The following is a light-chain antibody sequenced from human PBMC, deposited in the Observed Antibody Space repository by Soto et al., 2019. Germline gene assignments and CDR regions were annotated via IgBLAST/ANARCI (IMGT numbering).Light chain of an antibody. CDR3: QQYDSSPRT. CDR1: QTISNY. J-gene: IGKJ1*01. Sequence: DIQMTQSPSSLSASVGDRVTITCLASQTISNYLNWYQQKPGKAPKLLIYAASSLQSGVPSRFSGSGSGTDFTLSISSLQPEDFAVYYCQQYDSSPRTFGQGTKVDIK. V-gene: IGKV1-39*01. CDR2: AAS.